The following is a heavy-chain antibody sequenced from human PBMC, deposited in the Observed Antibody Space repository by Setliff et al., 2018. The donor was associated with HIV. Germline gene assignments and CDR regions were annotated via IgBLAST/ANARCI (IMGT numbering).Heavy chain of an antibody. CDR1: GYSMSSGYY. CDR2: VYHTGST. V-gene: IGHV4-38-2*01. D-gene: IGHD2-2*01. J-gene: IGHJ4*02. Sequence: ASETLSLTCGVSGYSMSSGYYWGWIRQPPGKGLEWIGNVYHTGSTYYNPSLKSRVTISVDTSKNQFSLKLSSVIAADTAVYYCARHAAGPDGPFDYWGRGTLVTVSS. CDR3: ARHAAGPDGPFDY.